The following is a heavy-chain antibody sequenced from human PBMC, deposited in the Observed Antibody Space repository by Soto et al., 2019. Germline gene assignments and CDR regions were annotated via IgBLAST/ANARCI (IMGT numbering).Heavy chain of an antibody. CDR3: ARVPSFTIFFDY. Sequence: PGGSLRLSCAASGFTFADYYMSWIRQSPGKGLEWVSDISTSGRYTNYADSVKGRFTISRDSTKNSLYLQMNSLRAEDTAVYYCARVPSFTIFFDYWGQGTMVTVSS. D-gene: IGHD3-9*01. CDR1: GFTFADYY. V-gene: IGHV3-11*05. J-gene: IGHJ4*02. CDR2: ISTSGRYT.